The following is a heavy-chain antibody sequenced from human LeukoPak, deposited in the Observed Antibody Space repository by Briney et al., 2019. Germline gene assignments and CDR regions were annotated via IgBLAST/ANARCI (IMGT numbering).Heavy chain of an antibody. Sequence: SGTLSLTCTVSGGSISSYYWSWIRQPPGKGLEGIGYIYYSWCNNYHPSLKSRVTISVDTSKNQFSLKLSFVTAADTAVYYCARTAQWGSGWVGGYLYFDLWGRGTLVTASS. CDR1: GGSISSYY. CDR3: ARTAQWGSGWVGGYLYFDL. CDR2: IYYSWCN. V-gene: IGHV4-59*01. D-gene: IGHD6-19*01. J-gene: IGHJ2*01.